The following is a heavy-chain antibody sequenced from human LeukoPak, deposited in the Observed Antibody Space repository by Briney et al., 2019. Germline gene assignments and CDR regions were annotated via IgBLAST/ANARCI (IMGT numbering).Heavy chain of an antibody. CDR3: AKDRRYCSGGSCETDAFDI. Sequence: GGSLRLSCAASGFTFSDYAMTWVRQAPGKGLEWVAFIRYDGSNKYYADSVKGRFTISRDNSKNTLYLQMNSLRAEDTAVYYCAKDRRYCSGGSCETDAFDIWGQGTMVTVSS. V-gene: IGHV3-30*02. CDR1: GFTFSDYA. D-gene: IGHD2-15*01. CDR2: IRYDGSNK. J-gene: IGHJ3*02.